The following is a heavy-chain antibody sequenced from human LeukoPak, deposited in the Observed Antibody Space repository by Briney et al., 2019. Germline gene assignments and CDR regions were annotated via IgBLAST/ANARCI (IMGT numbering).Heavy chain of an antibody. J-gene: IGHJ4*02. CDR2: ISAYNGNT. CDR3: ARVLYASSGYYPDY. D-gene: IGHD3-22*01. CDR1: GYTFTSYG. V-gene: IGHV1-18*01. Sequence: ASVTVSCKASGYTFTSYGISWVRQAPGQGLEWMGWISAYNGNTNYAQKLQGRVTMTTDTSTSTAYMELRSLRSDDTAVYYCARVLYASSGYYPDYWGQGTLVTVSS.